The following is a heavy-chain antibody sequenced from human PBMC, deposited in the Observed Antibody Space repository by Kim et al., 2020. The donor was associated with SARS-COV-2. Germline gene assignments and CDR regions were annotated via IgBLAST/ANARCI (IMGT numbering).Heavy chain of an antibody. CDR3: ARVGFGIAAAGISYNWFDP. D-gene: IGHD6-13*01. CDR1: GYTFTSYA. Sequence: ASVKVSCKASGYTFTSYAMHWVRQAPGQRLEWMGWINAGNGNTKYSQKFQGRVTITRDTSASTAYMELSSLRSEDTAVYYCARVGFGIAAAGISYNWFDPWGQGTLVTVSS. V-gene: IGHV1-3*01. CDR2: INAGNGNT. J-gene: IGHJ5*02.